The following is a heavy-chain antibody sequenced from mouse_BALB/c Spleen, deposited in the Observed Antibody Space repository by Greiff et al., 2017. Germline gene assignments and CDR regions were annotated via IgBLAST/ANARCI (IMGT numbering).Heavy chain of an antibody. J-gene: IGHJ4*01. V-gene: IGHV1S16*01. CDR2: INPSNGGT. CDR3: TRHPMDY. Sequence: VQLQQSGAELMKPGASVKISCKATGYTFSSYWIEWVKQRPGHGLEWIGGINPSNGGTNFNEKFKSKATLTVDKSSSTAYMQLSSLTSEDSAVYYCTRHPMDYWGQGTSVTVSS. CDR1: GYTFSSYW.